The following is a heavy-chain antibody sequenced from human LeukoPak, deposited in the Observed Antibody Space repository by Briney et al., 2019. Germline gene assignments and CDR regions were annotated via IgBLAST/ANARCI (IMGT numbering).Heavy chain of an antibody. D-gene: IGHD3-22*01. CDR3: ARGPLSSITMIVAGFDY. J-gene: IGHJ4*02. Sequence: SETLSLTCAVYGVSFRGYYWSWIRQPPGKGLEWIGEINHSGSTNYNPSLKSRVTISVDTSKNQFSLKLSSVTAADTAVYYCARGPLSSITMIVAGFDYWGQGTLVTVSS. CDR1: GVSFRGYY. V-gene: IGHV4-34*01. CDR2: INHSGST.